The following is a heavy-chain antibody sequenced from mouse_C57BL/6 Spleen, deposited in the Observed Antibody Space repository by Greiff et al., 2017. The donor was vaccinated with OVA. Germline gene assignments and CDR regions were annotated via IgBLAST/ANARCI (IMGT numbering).Heavy chain of an antibody. D-gene: IGHD1-1*01. V-gene: IGHV1-55*01. CDR3: ARAYSGSSYFDD. CDR2: IYPGSGST. CDR1: GYTFTSYW. J-gene: IGHJ2*01. Sequence: QVQLQQPGAELVKPGASVKMSCKASGYTFTSYWITWVKQRPGQGLEWIGDIYPGSGSTNYNEKFKSKATLTVDTSSSTAYMQRSSLTSEDSAVYYCARAYSGSSYFDDWGQGTTLTVSS.